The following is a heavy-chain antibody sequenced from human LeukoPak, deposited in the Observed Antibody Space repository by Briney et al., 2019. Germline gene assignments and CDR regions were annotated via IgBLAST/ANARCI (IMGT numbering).Heavy chain of an antibody. Sequence: RESGPALVKPTQTLTLTCTFSGFSLNTSGMCVSWIRQPPGKALEWLARIDWDDDKYYSTSLKTRLTISKDTSKNQVVLTMTNMDPVDTATYYCARITDHSSSSGGKYFDYWGQGTLVTVSS. CDR2: IDWDDDK. V-gene: IGHV2-70*11. CDR3: ARITDHSSSSGGKYFDY. D-gene: IGHD6-13*01. CDR1: GFSLNTSGMC. J-gene: IGHJ4*02.